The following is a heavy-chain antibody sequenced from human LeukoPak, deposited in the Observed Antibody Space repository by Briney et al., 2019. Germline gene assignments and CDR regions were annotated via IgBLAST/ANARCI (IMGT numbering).Heavy chain of an antibody. J-gene: IGHJ4*02. V-gene: IGHV1-2*02. Sequence: ASVKVSCKGSGYTFTGYYMHWVRQAPGQGLEWMGWINPNSGGTNYAQKFQGRVTMTRDTSISTAYMELNRLRSDDTAIYYCARFLPDTADDYWGQGTLVTVSS. D-gene: IGHD5-18*01. CDR2: INPNSGGT. CDR1: GYTFTGYY. CDR3: ARFLPDTADDY.